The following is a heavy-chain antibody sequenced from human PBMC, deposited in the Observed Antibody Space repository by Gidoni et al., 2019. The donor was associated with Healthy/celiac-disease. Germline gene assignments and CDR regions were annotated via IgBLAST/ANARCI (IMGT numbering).Heavy chain of an antibody. CDR3: TRDLPTSKPFVKIQLGDAFAFDI. CDR2: MRSKAYGGTT. V-gene: IGHV3-49*03. D-gene: IGHD5-18*01. CDR1: GFTFGDYA. Sequence: EVQLVESGGGLVQPGRSLRLSCTASGFTFGDYAMSWFRQAPGKGLEWVGFMRSKAYGGTTEYAASVKGRFTISRDDSKSIAYLQMNSLKTEDTAVYYCTRDLPTSKPFVKIQLGDAFAFDIWGQGTMVTVSS. J-gene: IGHJ3*02.